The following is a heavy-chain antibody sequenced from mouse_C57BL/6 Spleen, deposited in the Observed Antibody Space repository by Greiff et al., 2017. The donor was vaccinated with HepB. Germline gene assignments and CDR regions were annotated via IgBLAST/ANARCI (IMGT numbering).Heavy chain of an antibody. CDR3: ARERDYEGSWFAY. CDR1: GYSITSGYY. CDR2: ISYDGSN. Sequence: EVHLVESGPGLVKPSQSLSLTCSVTGYSITSGYYWYWIRQFPGTQLEWMGYISYDGSNNYNPSLKNRIAITRDTSKNQFCLKLNSVTTEDTATYYVARERDYEGSWFAYWGQGTLVTVSA. D-gene: IGHD2-4*01. V-gene: IGHV3-6*01. J-gene: IGHJ3*01.